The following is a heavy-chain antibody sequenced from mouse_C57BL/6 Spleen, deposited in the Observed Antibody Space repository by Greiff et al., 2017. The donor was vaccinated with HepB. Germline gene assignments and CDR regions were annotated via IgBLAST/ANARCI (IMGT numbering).Heavy chain of an antibody. D-gene: IGHD2-1*01. CDR1: GYTFTDYE. CDR3: TRPLPMDY. Sequence: QVQLKQSGAELVRPGASVTLSCKASGYTFTDYEMHWVKQTPVHGLEWIGAIDPETGGTAYNQKFKGKAILTADKSSSTAYMELRSLTSEDSAVYYCTRPLPMDYWGQGTSVTVSS. CDR2: IDPETGGT. V-gene: IGHV1-15*01. J-gene: IGHJ4*01.